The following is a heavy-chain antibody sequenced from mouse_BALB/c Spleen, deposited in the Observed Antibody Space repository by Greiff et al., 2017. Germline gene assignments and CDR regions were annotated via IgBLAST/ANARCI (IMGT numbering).Heavy chain of an antibody. CDR1: GYTFSSYW. D-gene: IGHD3-3*01. J-gene: IGHJ1*01. CDR3: ASKRGLGWYFDV. V-gene: IGHV1-9*01. Sequence: QVQLQQSGAELMKPGASVKISCKATGYTFSSYWIEWVKPRPGHGLEWIGEILPGSGSTNYNEKFKGKATFTADTSSNTAYMPLSSLTSEDSAVYYCASKRGLGWYFDVWGAGTTVTVSS. CDR2: ILPGSGST.